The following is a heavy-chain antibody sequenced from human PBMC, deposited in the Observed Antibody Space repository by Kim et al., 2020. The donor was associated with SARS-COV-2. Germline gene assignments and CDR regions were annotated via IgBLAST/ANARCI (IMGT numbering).Heavy chain of an antibody. CDR2: ISYSGTT. D-gene: IGHD3-10*01. CDR1: GGSISSYF. Sequence: SETLSLTCTVSGGSISSYFWNWIRQPPGKGLEWIGYISYSGTTNYNPSLKSRVTMSGDTSKNQFSLKVNSVTAADTAVYYCARDLFRGDFDSWGQGTLVTVSS. CDR3: ARDLFRGDFDS. V-gene: IGHV4-59*01. J-gene: IGHJ4*02.